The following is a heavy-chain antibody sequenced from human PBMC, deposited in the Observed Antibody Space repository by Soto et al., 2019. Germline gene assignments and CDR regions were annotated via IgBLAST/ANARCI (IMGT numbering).Heavy chain of an antibody. CDR2: IIPIFGTA. J-gene: IGHJ4*02. V-gene: IGHV1-69*13. Sequence: SSVKVSCKASGGTFSSYAISWLRQAPGQGLEWMGGIIPIFGTANYAQKFQGRVTITADESTSTAYMELSSLRSEDTAVYYCARLVGYSSGWPHPRYYWGQGTLVTVSS. CDR3: ARLVGYSSGWPHPRYY. CDR1: GGTFSSYA. D-gene: IGHD6-19*01.